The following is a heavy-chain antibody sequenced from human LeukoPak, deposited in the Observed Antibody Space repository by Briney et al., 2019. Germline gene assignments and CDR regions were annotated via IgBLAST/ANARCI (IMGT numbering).Heavy chain of an antibody. J-gene: IGHJ4*02. CDR1: GFTFSRYG. CDR2: ISYDGSNK. Sequence: GGSLRLSCAASGFTFSRYGRHWVRQASGKGLEWVALISYDGSNKYYAYSVKGRFTISSDTTKNTLYMQMTSPRPDDTAVYYCAKGDPYGSGSYPVDYWGQGTLVTVSS. D-gene: IGHD3-10*01. CDR3: AKGDPYGSGSYPVDY. V-gene: IGHV3-30*18.